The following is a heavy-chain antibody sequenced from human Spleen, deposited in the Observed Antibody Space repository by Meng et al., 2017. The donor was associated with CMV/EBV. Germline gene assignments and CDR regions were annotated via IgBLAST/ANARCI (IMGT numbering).Heavy chain of an antibody. CDR1: GGSFSVYS. D-gene: IGHD1-7*01. CDR2: INHSGST. CDR3: ASRNWNYGHDY. J-gene: IGHJ4*02. V-gene: IGHV4-34*01. Sequence: SETLSLTCAVYGGSFSVYSWTWIRQPPGKGLEWIGEINHSGSTNYIPSLKSRVPLSVDTSKNQFSLKLTSVTAADTAVYYCASRNWNYGHDYWGQGTLVTVSS.